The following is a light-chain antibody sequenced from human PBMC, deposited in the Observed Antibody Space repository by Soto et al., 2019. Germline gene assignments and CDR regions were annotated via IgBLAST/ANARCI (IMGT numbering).Light chain of an antibody. CDR1: QDISNY. Sequence: DIQMTQSPSYLSASVGDRVTITCQASQDISNYLNWYQQKPGKAPKLLIYDASNLETGVPSRFSGSGSGADFTFTISSLQPEDIATYYCKQYDNLPFTFGPGTKVDIK. CDR2: DAS. J-gene: IGKJ3*01. V-gene: IGKV1-33*01. CDR3: KQYDNLPFT.